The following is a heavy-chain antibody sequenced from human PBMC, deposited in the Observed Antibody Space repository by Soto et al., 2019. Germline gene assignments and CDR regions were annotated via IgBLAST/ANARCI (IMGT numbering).Heavy chain of an antibody. J-gene: IGHJ6*02. V-gene: IGHV1-69*13. CDR1: GGTFSSYA. CDR3: ARPAASVVTYMNYYYYGMDV. D-gene: IGHD2-15*01. Sequence: SVEVSCKASGGTFSSYAISCVRQAPGQGLEWMGGIIPIFGTANYAQKFQGRVTITADESTSTAYMELSSLRSEDTAVYYCARPAASVVTYMNYYYYGMDVWGQGTTVTVSS. CDR2: IIPIFGTA.